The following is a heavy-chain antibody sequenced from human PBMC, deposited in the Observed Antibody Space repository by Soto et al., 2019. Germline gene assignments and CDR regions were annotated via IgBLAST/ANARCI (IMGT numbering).Heavy chain of an antibody. CDR3: ARNYDFWSGYYNGGYYYGMDV. Sequence: GESLKISSKGSGPSFTSYWISWVRQMPGKGLEWMGRIDPSDSYTNYSPSFQGHVTISADKSISTAYLQWSSLKASDTAMYYCARNYDFWSGYYNGGYYYGMDVWGQGTTVTVSS. V-gene: IGHV5-10-1*01. J-gene: IGHJ6*02. CDR1: GPSFTSYW. CDR2: IDPSDSYT. D-gene: IGHD3-3*01.